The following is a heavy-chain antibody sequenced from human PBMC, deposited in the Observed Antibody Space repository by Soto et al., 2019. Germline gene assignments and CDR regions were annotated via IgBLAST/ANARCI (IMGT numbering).Heavy chain of an antibody. CDR1: GGSIKNSGYY. D-gene: IGHD4-4*01. J-gene: IGHJ6*02. CDR2: ISYSGST. V-gene: IGHV4-31*03. CDR3: GRDAVTKRDFYYYGMDV. Sequence: QVQLQESGPGLVKPSQTLSLTCTVSGGSIKNSGYYWSWIRQHPEKGLEWIGYISYSGSTDYAPSLKSRVTMSVDTSKNQVSLNLTSVTAADTAVYYCGRDAVTKRDFYYYGMDVWGRGTTVTVSS.